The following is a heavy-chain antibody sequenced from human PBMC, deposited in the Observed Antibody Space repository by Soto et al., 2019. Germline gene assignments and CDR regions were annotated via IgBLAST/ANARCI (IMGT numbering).Heavy chain of an antibody. CDR2: ISGSGGST. CDR3: AKASGSGYFDY. Sequence: PGGSLRLSCAGSGFTFSIYAMTWVRRAPGKGLEWVSISGSGGSTYYADSVKGRFTISRDNSKNTLYLQMNSLRAEDTAVYYCAKASGSGYFDYWGQGTLVTVSS. CDR1: GFTFSIYA. D-gene: IGHD6-19*01. V-gene: IGHV3-23*01. J-gene: IGHJ4*02.